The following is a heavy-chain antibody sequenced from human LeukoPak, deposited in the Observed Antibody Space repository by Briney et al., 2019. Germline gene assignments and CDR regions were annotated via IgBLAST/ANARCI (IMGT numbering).Heavy chain of an antibody. CDR2: INNDGCTT. D-gene: IGHD6-19*01. V-gene: IGHV3-74*01. Sequence: GGSLRLSCAASGFTFSTYWMHWVRQAPGKGLLWVSFINNDGCTTSYADSVKGRFTISRDNAKNTLYLQMNSLRAEDTAVYYCANSISVAGTYAFNIWGQGTMVTVSS. J-gene: IGHJ3*02. CDR3: ANSISVAGTYAFNI. CDR1: GFTFSTYW.